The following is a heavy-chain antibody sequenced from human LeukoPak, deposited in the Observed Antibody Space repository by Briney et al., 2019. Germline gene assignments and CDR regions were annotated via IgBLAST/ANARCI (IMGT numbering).Heavy chain of an antibody. V-gene: IGHV3-7*01. CDR3: ARSEVGAFDY. J-gene: IGHJ4*02. Sequence: PGGSLRLSCAASGFPFSNYWMSWVRQAPGKGLEWVANMKEDGGEINYVDSVKGRFTISRDNAKNSLYLQMNSLRAEDTAVYYCARSEVGAFDYWGQGTLVTVSS. D-gene: IGHD1-26*01. CDR1: GFPFSNYW. CDR2: MKEDGGEI.